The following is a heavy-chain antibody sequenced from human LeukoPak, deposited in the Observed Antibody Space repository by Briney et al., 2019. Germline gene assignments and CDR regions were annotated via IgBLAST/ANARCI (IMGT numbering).Heavy chain of an antibody. CDR2: ISSSGSTI. V-gene: IGHV3-48*04. CDR3: ARDGCSSTSCYVDY. J-gene: IGHJ4*02. D-gene: IGHD2-2*01. Sequence: GGSLRLSCAASGFTFSSYGMNWVRQAPGKGLEWVSYISSSGSTIYYADSVKGRFTISRDNAKNSLYLQMNSLRAEDTAVYYCARDGCSSTSCYVDYWGQGTLVTVSS. CDR1: GFTFSSYG.